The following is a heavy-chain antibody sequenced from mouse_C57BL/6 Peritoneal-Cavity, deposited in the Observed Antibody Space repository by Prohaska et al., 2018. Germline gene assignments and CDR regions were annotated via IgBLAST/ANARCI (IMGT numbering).Heavy chain of an antibody. D-gene: IGHD4-1*01. CDR3: ARANWDGEIAY. CDR2: INPNNGGT. J-gene: IGHJ3*01. V-gene: IGHV1-26*01. Sequence: HGKSLEWIGDINPNNGGTSYNQKFKGKATLTVDKSSSTAYMELRSLTSEDSAVYYCARANWDGEIAYWGQGTLVTVSA.